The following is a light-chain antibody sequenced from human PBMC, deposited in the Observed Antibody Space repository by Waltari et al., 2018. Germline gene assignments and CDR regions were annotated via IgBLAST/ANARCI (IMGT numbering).Light chain of an antibody. CDR1: SRDVGGYNY. J-gene: IGLJ1*01. CDR3: CSYTGSSSPYV. Sequence: QSALTQPASVSGSPGQSIPISCTGTSRDVGGYNYVSWYQQHPGKAPKLLIYEVSNRPSGVSNRFSGSKSGNTASLTISGLQAEDEADYYCCSYTGSSSPYVFGAGTKVTVL. CDR2: EVS. V-gene: IGLV2-14*01.